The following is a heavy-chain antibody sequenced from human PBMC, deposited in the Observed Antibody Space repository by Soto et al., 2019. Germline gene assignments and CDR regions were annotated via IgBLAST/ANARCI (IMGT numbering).Heavy chain of an antibody. J-gene: IGHJ4*02. V-gene: IGHV4-61*05. Sequence: PSETLSLTCTVSGGSISSSSYYWGWIRQPPGGGLEWIGCIYSSGSTNYNPSLKSRVTISVDTSKNQFSLKLSSVTAADTAVYYCARRYGPGFDYWGQGTLVTVSS. CDR1: GGSISSSSYY. CDR2: IYSSGST. D-gene: IGHD4-17*01. CDR3: ARRYGPGFDY.